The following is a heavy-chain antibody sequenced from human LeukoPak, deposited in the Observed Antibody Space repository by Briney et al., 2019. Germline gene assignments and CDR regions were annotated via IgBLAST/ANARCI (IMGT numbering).Heavy chain of an antibody. CDR1: GFTFSSYA. Sequence: AGGSLRLSCAASGFTFSSYAMSWVGQAPGKGLEWGSAIIGSGGSTYYADSVKGRFTISRDNSKNTLYLQMNSLRAEDTAVYYCAKVRFLEWSEGGMDVWGQGTTVTVSS. J-gene: IGHJ6*02. V-gene: IGHV3-23*01. CDR2: IIGSGGST. D-gene: IGHD3-3*01. CDR3: AKVRFLEWSEGGMDV.